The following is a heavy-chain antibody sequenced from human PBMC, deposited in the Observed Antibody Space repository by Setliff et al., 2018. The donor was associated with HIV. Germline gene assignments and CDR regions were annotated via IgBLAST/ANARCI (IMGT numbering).Heavy chain of an antibody. V-gene: IGHV4-61*09. D-gene: IGHD1-26*01. CDR3: ARGLVGATERYFFDS. Sequence: PSETLSLTCTVSGDSISSGSYYWSWIRQPAGKGLEWIGHIYTSGSTTYNPSLKSRITMSVDTSKNQFSLKLSSVTAADTAVYHCARGLVGATERYFFDSWGQGTLVTVSS. CDR2: IYTSGST. CDR1: GDSISSGSYY. J-gene: IGHJ4*02.